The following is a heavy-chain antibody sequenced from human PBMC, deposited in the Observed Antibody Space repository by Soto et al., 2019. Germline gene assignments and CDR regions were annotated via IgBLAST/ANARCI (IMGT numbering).Heavy chain of an antibody. V-gene: IGHV1-3*01. D-gene: IGHD3-22*01. CDR3: ATGPGGYYYDSSGYYLGGAFDI. Sequence: ASVKVSCTASGYTFTSYAMHWVRQAPGQRLEWMGWINAGNGNTKYSQKFQGRVTITRDTSASTAHMELSSLRSEDTAVYYCATGPGGYYYDSSGYYLGGAFDIWGQGTMVTVSS. J-gene: IGHJ3*02. CDR1: GYTFTSYA. CDR2: INAGNGNT.